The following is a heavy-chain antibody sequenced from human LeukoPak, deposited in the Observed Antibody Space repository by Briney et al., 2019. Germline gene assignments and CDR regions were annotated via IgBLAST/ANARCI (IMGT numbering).Heavy chain of an antibody. Sequence: PSETLSLTCAVYGGSFSGYYWSWIRQPPGKGLEWIGEINHSGSTNYNPSLKGRVTISVDTSKNQFSLKLSSVTAADTAVYYCARETGSSAAENWGQGTLVTVSS. CDR3: ARETGSSAAEN. J-gene: IGHJ4*02. CDR1: GGSFSGYY. CDR2: INHSGST. V-gene: IGHV4-34*01. D-gene: IGHD6-6*01.